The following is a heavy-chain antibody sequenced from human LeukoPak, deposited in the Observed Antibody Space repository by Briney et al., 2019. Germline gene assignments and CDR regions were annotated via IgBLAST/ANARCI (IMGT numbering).Heavy chain of an antibody. CDR3: AKGGYCSTSSCRKRFDY. V-gene: IGHV3-23*01. Sequence: GGSLRLSCTASGFTFNNYAMSWVRQAPGKGLEWVSTISGGGRNTYYADSVKGRFTISRDNSKTTLYLQLNSPRTEDTAVYYCAKGGYCSTSSCRKRFDYWGQGTLVTVSS. D-gene: IGHD2-2*03. CDR1: GFTFNNYA. CDR2: ISGGGRNT. J-gene: IGHJ4*02.